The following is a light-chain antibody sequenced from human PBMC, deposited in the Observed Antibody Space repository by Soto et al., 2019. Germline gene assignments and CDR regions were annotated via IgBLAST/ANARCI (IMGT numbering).Light chain of an antibody. CDR3: SSYTSSSNYV. Sequence: QSVLTQPASVSGSPGQSITISCTGTSSDVGIYNYVSWYQQHPGKAPKLMIYEVTNRPSGVSNRFSGSKSGNTASLTISRLQAEDEADYYCSSYTSSSNYVFGAGTKVTVL. CDR2: EVT. J-gene: IGLJ1*01. CDR1: SSDVGIYNY. V-gene: IGLV2-14*01.